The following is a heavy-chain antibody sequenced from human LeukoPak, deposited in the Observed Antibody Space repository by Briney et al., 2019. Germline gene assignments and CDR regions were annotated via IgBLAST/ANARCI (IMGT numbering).Heavy chain of an antibody. J-gene: IGHJ3*02. CDR2: IYPRDSDT. D-gene: IGHD2-2*01. CDR3: TRLDCSTSCYPRDAFDI. CDR1: GYSFTRYW. V-gene: IGHV5-51*01. Sequence: GESLKISCKGSGYSFTRYWIGWVRQMPGKGLEWMGIIYPRDSDTRYSPSFQGQVTISADKSIITAYLQWSSLKASDTAMYYCTRLDCSTSCYPRDAFDIWGQGTMVTVS.